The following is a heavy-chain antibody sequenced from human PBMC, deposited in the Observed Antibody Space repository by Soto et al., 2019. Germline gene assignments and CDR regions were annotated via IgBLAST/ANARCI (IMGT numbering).Heavy chain of an antibody. CDR2: INHSGST. D-gene: IGHD3-10*01. CDR3: ARGRYYGSGMRD. Sequence: QVQLQQWGAGLLKPSETLSLTCAVYGGSFSGYYWSWIRQPPGKGLEWIGEINHSGSTNYNPSLKSRXXIXVXXSKNQFSLKLSSVTAADTAVYYCARGRYYGSGMRDWGQGTLVTVSS. CDR1: GGSFSGYY. J-gene: IGHJ4*02. V-gene: IGHV4-34*01.